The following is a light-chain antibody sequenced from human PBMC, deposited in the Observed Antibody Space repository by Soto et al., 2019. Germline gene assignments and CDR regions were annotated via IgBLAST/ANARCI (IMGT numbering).Light chain of an antibody. CDR2: EGS. CDR1: SSDVGSYNL. CDR3: CSYAGGGSYV. V-gene: IGLV2-23*01. Sequence: QSVLTQPASVSGSPRQSITISCTGSSSDVGSYNLVSWYQQHPGKAPKLMIYEGSKRPSGVSNRFSGSKSGNTASLTISGLQAEDEADYYCCSYAGGGSYVFGPGTKLTVL. J-gene: IGLJ1*01.